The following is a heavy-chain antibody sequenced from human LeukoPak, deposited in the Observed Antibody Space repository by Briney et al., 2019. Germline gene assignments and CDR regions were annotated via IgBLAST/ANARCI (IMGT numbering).Heavy chain of an antibody. CDR1: GFTVSSNS. CDR3: ASVACSAVTCFGFLLFDY. D-gene: IGHD2-15*01. Sequence: GGSLRLSCTVSGFTVSSNSWSWVRQAPGKGLEWVSFIYSGGNTHYSDSVKGRFTISRDNSKNTLYLQMNSLRAEDTAVYYCASVACSAVTCFGFLLFDYWGQGTLVTVSS. J-gene: IGHJ4*02. CDR2: IYSGGNT. V-gene: IGHV3-53*01.